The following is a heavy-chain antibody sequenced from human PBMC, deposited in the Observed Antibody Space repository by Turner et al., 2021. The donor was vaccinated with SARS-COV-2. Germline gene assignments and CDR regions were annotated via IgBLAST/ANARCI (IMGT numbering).Heavy chain of an antibody. CDR3: ARYCSGGSCYSFGYYYYGMDV. J-gene: IGHJ6*02. V-gene: IGHV1-69*01. Sequence: QVQLVQSGAEVKKPGSSVKVSCKASGGTLSSYSISWVRQAPGQGLEWMGGIIPIFGTANYAQKFQGRVTITADESTSTAYMELSSLRSEDMAVYYCARYCSGGSCYSFGYYYYGMDVWGQGTTVTVSS. CDR1: GGTLSSYS. CDR2: IIPIFGTA. D-gene: IGHD2-15*01.